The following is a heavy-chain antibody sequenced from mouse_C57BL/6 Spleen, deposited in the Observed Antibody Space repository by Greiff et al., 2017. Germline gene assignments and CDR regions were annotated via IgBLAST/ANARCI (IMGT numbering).Heavy chain of an antibody. CDR2: INPSSGYP. Sequence: QVQLQQSGAELAKPGASVTLSCKASGYTFTSYWLHWVKQRTGQGLVWIGYINPSSGYPKYNQKFKDQATLTGDKSSSTAYMQLSSLTYEDSAVYYCARGTTDYYFDYWGQGTTRTVSS. J-gene: IGHJ2*01. V-gene: IGHV1-7*01. CDR1: GYTFTSYW. D-gene: IGHD1-1*01. CDR3: ARGTTDYYFDY.